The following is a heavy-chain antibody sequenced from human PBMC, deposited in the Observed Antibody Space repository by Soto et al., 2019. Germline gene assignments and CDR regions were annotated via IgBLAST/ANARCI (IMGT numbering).Heavy chain of an antibody. CDR1: GGTFSSYA. J-gene: IGHJ5*02. V-gene: IGHV1-69*13. CDR2: IIPIFGTA. CDR3: ARDNSYSSGYFGGANWFDP. D-gene: IGHD3-22*01. Sequence: SVKVSCKASGGTFSSYAISWVRQAPGQGLEWMGGIIPIFGTANYAQKFQGRVTITADESTSTAYMELSSLRSEDTAVYYCARDNSYSSGYFGGANWFDPWGQGTLVTVSS.